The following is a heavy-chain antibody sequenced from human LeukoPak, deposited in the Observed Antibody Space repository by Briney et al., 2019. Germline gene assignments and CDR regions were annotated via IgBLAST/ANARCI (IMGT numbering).Heavy chain of an antibody. J-gene: IGHJ4*02. CDR2: IGTSSNNV. Sequence: GGSLTLSCAASGLTFSRYNMNWVRQAPGKGLEWVSSIGTSSNNVYYTDSVKGRFTISRDNAKNSLYLQVDSLRVEDTAVYFCASGTVGNYALDYWGQGTLVTVSS. D-gene: IGHD1-7*01. CDR1: GLTFSRYN. CDR3: ASGTVGNYALDY. V-gene: IGHV3-21*01.